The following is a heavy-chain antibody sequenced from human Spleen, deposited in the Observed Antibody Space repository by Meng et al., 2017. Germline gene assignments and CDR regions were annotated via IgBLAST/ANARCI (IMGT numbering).Heavy chain of an antibody. CDR3: ARTYGDYATFDY. V-gene: IGHV1-2*02. Sequence: ASLKVSCKASGYTFTGYYMHWVRQAPGQGLEWMGWINPNSGGTNYAQKFQGRVTMTRDTSISTAYMELSRLRSDDTAVYYCARTYGDYATFDYWGQGTLVTVSS. J-gene: IGHJ4*02. D-gene: IGHD4-17*01. CDR1: GYTFTGYY. CDR2: INPNSGGT.